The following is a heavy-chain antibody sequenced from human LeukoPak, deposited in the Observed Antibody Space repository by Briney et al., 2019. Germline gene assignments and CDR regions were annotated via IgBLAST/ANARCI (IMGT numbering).Heavy chain of an antibody. CDR2: IIPIFGTA. CDR3: ARDDNDYGDPWSAVDAFDI. D-gene: IGHD4-17*01. Sequence: SVKVSCTASGGTFSSYAISWVRQAPGQGLEWMGGIIPIFGTANYAQKFQGRVTITADESTSTAYMELSSLRSEDTAVYYCARDDNDYGDPWSAVDAFDIWGQGTMVTVSS. V-gene: IGHV1-69*01. CDR1: GGTFSSYA. J-gene: IGHJ3*02.